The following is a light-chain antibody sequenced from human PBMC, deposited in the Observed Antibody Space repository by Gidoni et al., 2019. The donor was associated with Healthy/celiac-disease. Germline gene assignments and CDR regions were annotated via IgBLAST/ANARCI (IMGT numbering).Light chain of an antibody. CDR1: QGISSY. CDR2: AAS. V-gene: IGKV1-9*01. CDR3: QQLNSYPNT. J-gene: IGKJ2*01. Sequence: DIQFTQSPSFLSAPVGDRVTITCRASQGISSYLAWYQQKPGKAPKLLIYAASTLQSGVPSRFSGSGSGTEFTLTISSLQPEDFATYYCQQLNSYPNTFGQXTKLEIK.